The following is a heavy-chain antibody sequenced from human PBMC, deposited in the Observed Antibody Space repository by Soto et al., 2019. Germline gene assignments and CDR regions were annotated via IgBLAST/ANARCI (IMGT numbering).Heavy chain of an antibody. CDR3: ARAPYSSGWWCFDY. CDR1: GLTFSSYW. V-gene: IGHV3-74*01. D-gene: IGHD6-19*01. Sequence: EVQLVESGGGLVQPGGSLRLSCSASGLTFSSYWMHWVRQAPGKGLVWVSRISTDGSVTTYSDSVKGRFTISSDNANNTLYLQMNSLRTEDTAVYYCARAPYSSGWWCFDYWGQGTLVIVSS. J-gene: IGHJ4*02. CDR2: ISTDGSVT.